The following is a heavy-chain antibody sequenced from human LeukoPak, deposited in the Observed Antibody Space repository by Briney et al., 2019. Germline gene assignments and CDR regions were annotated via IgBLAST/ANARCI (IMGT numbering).Heavy chain of an antibody. J-gene: IGHJ4*02. D-gene: IGHD2-2*01. CDR1: GFPINSYT. Sequence: GGSLRLSCAASGFPINSYTMNWVRQAPGKGLEWVSSISSSGIYIYYADSVKGRFTISRDNAKNSLYLQMNSLRAEDTAVYYCARGYCSSTSCLDYWGQGTLVTVSS. V-gene: IGHV3-21*01. CDR3: ARGYCSSTSCLDY. CDR2: ISSSGIYI.